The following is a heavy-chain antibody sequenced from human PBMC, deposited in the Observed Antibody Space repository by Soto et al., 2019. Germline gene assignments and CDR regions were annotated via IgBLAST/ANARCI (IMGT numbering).Heavy chain of an antibody. V-gene: IGHV4-59*01. J-gene: IGHJ5*02. CDR2: IYYSGST. Sequence: SDTLSLTCTVSGGSISSYYWSWIRQPPGKGLEWIWYIYYSGSTNYNPSLKSRVTISVDTSKNQFSLKLNSVTAADTAVYYCAGGPRRGYIWFHXWGQVTLVTVSX. CDR1: GGSISSYY. CDR3: AGGPRRGYIWFHX.